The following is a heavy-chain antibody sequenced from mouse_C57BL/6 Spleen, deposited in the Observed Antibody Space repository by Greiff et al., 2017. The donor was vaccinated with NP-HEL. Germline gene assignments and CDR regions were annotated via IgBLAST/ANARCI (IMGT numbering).Heavy chain of an antibody. CDR1: GYTFTSYG. CDR2: IYPRSGNT. Sequence: QVQLKQSGAELARPGASVKLSCKASGYTFTSYGISWVKQRTGQGLEWIGEIYPRSGNTYYNEKFKGKATLTADKSSSTAYMELRSLTSEDSAVYFCAREPRDYAMDYWGQGTSVTVSS. V-gene: IGHV1-81*01. J-gene: IGHJ4*01. CDR3: AREPRDYAMDY.